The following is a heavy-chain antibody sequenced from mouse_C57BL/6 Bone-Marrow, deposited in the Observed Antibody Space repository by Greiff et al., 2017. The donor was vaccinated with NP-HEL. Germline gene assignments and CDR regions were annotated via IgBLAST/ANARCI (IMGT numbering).Heavy chain of an antibody. CDR3: AREATVVAWYFDV. Sequence: QVQLQQPGAELVRPGSSVKLSCKASGYTFTSYWMHWVKQRPIQGLEWIGNIDPSDSETHYNQKFKDKATLTVDKSSSTAYMQLSSLTSEDSAVYYCAREATVVAWYFDVWGTGTTVTVSS. CDR1: GYTFTSYW. CDR2: IDPSDSET. D-gene: IGHD1-1*01. J-gene: IGHJ1*03. V-gene: IGHV1-52*01.